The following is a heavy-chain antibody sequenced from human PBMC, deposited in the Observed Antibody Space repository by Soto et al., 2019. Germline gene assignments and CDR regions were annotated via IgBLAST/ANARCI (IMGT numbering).Heavy chain of an antibody. Sequence: PGESLKISCKGSGYSFTSYWIVWVRQMPGKGLECMGIIYPGDSDTRYSPSFQGQVTISADKSISTAYLQWSSLKASDTAMYYCARPRYPGRGYYGMDVWGQGTTVTVSS. CDR2: IYPGDSDT. V-gene: IGHV5-51*01. D-gene: IGHD2-15*01. J-gene: IGHJ6*02. CDR1: GYSFTSYW. CDR3: ARPRYPGRGYYGMDV.